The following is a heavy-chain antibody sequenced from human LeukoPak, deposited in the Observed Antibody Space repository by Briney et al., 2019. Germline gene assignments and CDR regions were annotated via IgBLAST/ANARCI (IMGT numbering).Heavy chain of an antibody. CDR1: GGSISTSSYY. J-gene: IGHJ4*02. Sequence: PSETLSLTCTVSGGSISTSSYYWGWIRQPPGKGLEWIGSIYYSGSTYYNPSLKSRVTISVDTSKNQFSLKLSSVTAADTAVYYCAREGLDRGYFDYWGQGTLVTVSS. CDR3: AREGLDRGYFDY. V-gene: IGHV4-39*07. D-gene: IGHD1-14*01. CDR2: IYYSGST.